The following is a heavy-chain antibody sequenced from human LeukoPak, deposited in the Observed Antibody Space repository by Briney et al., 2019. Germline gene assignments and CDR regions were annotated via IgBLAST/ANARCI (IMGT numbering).Heavy chain of an antibody. CDR3: ARDEDGYNSFDY. CDR2: IYTSGST. Sequence: PSETLSLTCTVSGGSISSGSYYWSWIRQPAGKGLEWIGRIYTSGSTNYNPSLKSRVTISVDTSKNQFSLKLSSVTAADTAVYYCARDEDGYNSFDYWGQGTLVTVSS. D-gene: IGHD5-24*01. CDR1: GGSISSGSYY. V-gene: IGHV4-61*02. J-gene: IGHJ4*02.